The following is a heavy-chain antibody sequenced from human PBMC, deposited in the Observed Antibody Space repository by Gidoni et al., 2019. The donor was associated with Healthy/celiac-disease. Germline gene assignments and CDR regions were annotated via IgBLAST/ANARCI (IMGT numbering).Heavy chain of an antibody. Sequence: QVTLRESGPALVKPTQTLTLTCTFSGFSLSTSGMCVSWIRQPPGKALEWLALIDWDDDKYYSTSLKTRLTISKDTSKNQVVLTMTNMDPVDTATYYCARIVIGRYYYDREDAFDIWGQGTMVTVSS. J-gene: IGHJ3*02. CDR1: GFSLSTSGMC. D-gene: IGHD3-22*01. CDR2: IDWDDDK. CDR3: ARIVIGRYYYDREDAFDI. V-gene: IGHV2-70*01.